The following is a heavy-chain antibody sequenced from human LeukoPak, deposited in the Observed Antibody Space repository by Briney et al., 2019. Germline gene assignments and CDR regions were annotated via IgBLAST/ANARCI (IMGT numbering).Heavy chain of an antibody. CDR3: ASGSGNYYTDAFDI. Sequence: ASVKVSCKASGGTFSSYAISWVRQAPGQGLEWMGWMNPNSGNTGYAQKFQGRVTITRNTSISTAYMELSSLRSEDTAVYYCASGSGNYYTDAFDIWGQGTMVTVSS. J-gene: IGHJ3*02. CDR1: GGTFSSYA. V-gene: IGHV1-8*03. D-gene: IGHD1-26*01. CDR2: MNPNSGNT.